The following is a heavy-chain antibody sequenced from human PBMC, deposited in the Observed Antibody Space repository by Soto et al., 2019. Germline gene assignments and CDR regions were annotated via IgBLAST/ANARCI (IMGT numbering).Heavy chain of an antibody. CDR2: FDPEDGET. CDR1: GYTLTELS. CDR3: ATYLLYSGRYCSSTSCYFRLDY. V-gene: IGHV1-24*01. D-gene: IGHD2-2*01. J-gene: IGHJ4*02. Sequence: ASVKVSCKVSGYTLTELSMHWVRQAPGKGLEWMGGFDPEDGETIYAQKFQGRVTMTEDTSTDTAYMELSSLRSEDTAVYYCATYLLYSGRYCSSTSCYFRLDYWGQGTLVTVSS.